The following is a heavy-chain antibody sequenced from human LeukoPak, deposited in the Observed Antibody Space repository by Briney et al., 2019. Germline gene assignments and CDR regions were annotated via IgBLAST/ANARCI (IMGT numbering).Heavy chain of an antibody. D-gene: IGHD6-13*01. Sequence: SETLSLTCTVSGYSISSGYYWGWIRQPPGKGLEWIGSIYHSGSTYYNPSLKSRVTISVDTSKNQFSLKLSSVTAAVTAVYYCARGSSSWYTSYYYYMDVWGKGTTVTVSS. CDR1: GYSISSGYY. CDR3: ARGSSSWYTSYYYYMDV. V-gene: IGHV4-38-2*02. CDR2: IYHSGST. J-gene: IGHJ6*03.